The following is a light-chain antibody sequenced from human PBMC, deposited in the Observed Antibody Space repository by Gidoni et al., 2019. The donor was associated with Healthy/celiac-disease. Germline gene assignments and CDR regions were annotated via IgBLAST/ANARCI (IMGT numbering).Light chain of an antibody. V-gene: IGLV2-23*02. CDR2: EVS. Sequence: QSALTQPASVSGSPGQSITISCTGTSSDVGSYNLVSWYQQHSGKAPKLMIYEVSKRPSGVSKRFSGSKSGNTASLTISGLQAEEEADYYCCSYSGSSTPWVFGGGTKLTVL. CDR3: CSYSGSSTPWV. J-gene: IGLJ3*02. CDR1: SSDVGSYNL.